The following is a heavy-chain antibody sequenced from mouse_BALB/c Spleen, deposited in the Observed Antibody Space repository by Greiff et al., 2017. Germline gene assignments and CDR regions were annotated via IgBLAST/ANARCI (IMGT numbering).Heavy chain of an antibody. Sequence: EVQLQESGPGLVKPSQSLSLTCTVTGYSITSDYAWNWIRQFPGNKLEWMGYISYSGSTSYNPSLKSRISITRDTSKNQFFLQLNSVTTEDTATYYCARWRDYDDYAMDYWGQGTSVTVSS. V-gene: IGHV3-2*02. CDR3: ARWRDYDDYAMDY. CDR1: GYSITSDYA. D-gene: IGHD2-4*01. CDR2: ISYSGST. J-gene: IGHJ4*01.